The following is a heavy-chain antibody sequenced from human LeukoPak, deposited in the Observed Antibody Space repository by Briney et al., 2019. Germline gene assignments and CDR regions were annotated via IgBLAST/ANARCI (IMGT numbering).Heavy chain of an antibody. CDR1: GGSISSSSYY. CDR3: ARSTQISGYYPVYYFDY. Sequence: NPSETLSLTCTVSGGSISSSSYYWRWLRQPPGKGLECIGSIYYSRNTYYNPSLKSRVTIFVATSKNQFSLKLSCVTAADTAVYYCARSTQISGYYPVYYFDYWGQGTLVTVSS. CDR2: IYYSRNT. V-gene: IGHV4-39*07. D-gene: IGHD3-22*01. J-gene: IGHJ4*02.